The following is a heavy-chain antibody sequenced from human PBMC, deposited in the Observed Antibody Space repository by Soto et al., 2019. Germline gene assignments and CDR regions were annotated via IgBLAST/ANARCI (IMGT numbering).Heavy chain of an antibody. V-gene: IGHV3-30-3*01. CDR3: ARGRGSGSYTVDY. D-gene: IGHD1-26*01. CDR2: ISYDGSDK. J-gene: IGHJ4*02. CDR1: GFTFSTYA. Sequence: GGSLRLSCAASGFTFSTYAMNWVRQAPGKGLEWVAFISYDGSDKCADSVRGRFTISRDNSKNTLYLQMTNLRTEDTAMYYCARGRGSGSYTVDYWGQGTLVTVSS.